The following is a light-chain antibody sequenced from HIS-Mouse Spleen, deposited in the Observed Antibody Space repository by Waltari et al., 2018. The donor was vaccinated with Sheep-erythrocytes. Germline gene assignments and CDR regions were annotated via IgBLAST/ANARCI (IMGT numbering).Light chain of an antibody. J-gene: IGKJ3*01. CDR1: QSLVYSDGTTY. V-gene: IGKV2D-30*01. CDR2: KVS. Sequence: VVMTQSPLSLLVTLGQPASIPCRSSQSLVYSDGTTYLNWFQQRPGQSPGPISYKVSNWDSVVPDRVSGGGSGTDFPLKISRVEAEDVEVYYCMQGTLWPRGTFGPGPKVDIK. CDR3: MQGTLWPRGT.